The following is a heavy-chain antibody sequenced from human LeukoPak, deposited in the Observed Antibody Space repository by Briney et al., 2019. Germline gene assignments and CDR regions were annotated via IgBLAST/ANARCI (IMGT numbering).Heavy chain of an antibody. Sequence: SETLSLTCTVSGGSISSYYWSWIRQPAGKGLEWIGRIYTSGSTNYNPSLKNRVTMSVDTSKNQFSLKLSSVTDADTAVYYCARCNGFWSGYWFDPWGQGTLVTVSS. CDR1: GGSISSYY. CDR3: ARCNGFWSGYWFDP. CDR2: IYTSGST. V-gene: IGHV4-4*07. J-gene: IGHJ5*02. D-gene: IGHD3-3*01.